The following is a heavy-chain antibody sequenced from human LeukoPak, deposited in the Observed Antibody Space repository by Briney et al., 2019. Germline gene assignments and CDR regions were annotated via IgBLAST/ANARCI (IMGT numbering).Heavy chain of an antibody. Sequence: SGTLSLTCTVSSGSITSYYWNWIRQPAGKGLEWIGRIYSSGSTDYNPSLKSRVTMSVDTSKNRFSLNLSSVTAADSAVYYCARARGRLLLVDYWGQGTLVTVSS. J-gene: IGHJ4*02. CDR1: SGSITSYY. CDR3: ARARGRLLLVDY. D-gene: IGHD2-15*01. V-gene: IGHV4-4*07. CDR2: IYSSGST.